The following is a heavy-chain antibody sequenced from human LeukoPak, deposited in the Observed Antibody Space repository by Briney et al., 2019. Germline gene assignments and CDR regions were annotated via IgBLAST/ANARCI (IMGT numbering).Heavy chain of an antibody. CDR3: ARAWYYYGMDV. J-gene: IGHJ6*02. CDR2: IYYSGST. CDR1: GGSISSYY. V-gene: IGHV4-59*01. Sequence: SETLSLTCTVSGGSISSYYWSWIRQPPGKGLEWIGYIYYSGSTNYNPSLRSRVTISVDTSKNQFSLKLSSVTAADTAVYYCARAWYYYGMDVWGQGTTVTVSS.